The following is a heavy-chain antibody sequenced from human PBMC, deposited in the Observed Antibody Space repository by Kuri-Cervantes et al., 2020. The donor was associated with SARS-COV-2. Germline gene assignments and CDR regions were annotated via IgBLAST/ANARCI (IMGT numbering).Heavy chain of an antibody. CDR1: GYSFTSYW. Sequence: GGSLRLSCKGSGYSFTSYWISWVRQMPGKGLEWMGRIDPSDSYTNYSPSFQGHVTISADKSISTAYLRWSSLKASDTAMYYCATTRHIVVVPAAITSWFDPWGQGTLVTVSS. V-gene: IGHV5-10-1*01. CDR2: IDPSDSYT. J-gene: IGHJ5*02. D-gene: IGHD2-2*01. CDR3: ATTRHIVVVPAAITSWFDP.